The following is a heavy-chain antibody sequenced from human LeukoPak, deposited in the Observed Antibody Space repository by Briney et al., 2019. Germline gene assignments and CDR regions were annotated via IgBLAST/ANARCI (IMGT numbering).Heavy chain of an antibody. CDR1: GFTFSDYY. CDR3: ARIMTQQMVFDY. CDR2: IKQDGSEK. V-gene: IGHV3-7*01. Sequence: GGSLRLSCAASGFTFSDYYMSWIRQAPGKGLEWVANIKQDGSEKYYVDSVKGRFTISRDNAKNSLYLQMNSLGAEDTAVYYCARIMTQQMVFDYWGQGTLVTVSS. J-gene: IGHJ4*02. D-gene: IGHD6-13*01.